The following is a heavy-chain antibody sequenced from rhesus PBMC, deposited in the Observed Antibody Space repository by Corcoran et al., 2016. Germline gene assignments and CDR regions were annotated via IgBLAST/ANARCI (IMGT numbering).Heavy chain of an antibody. CDR3: ARERGPGVIIDY. V-gene: IGHV4-127*01. D-gene: IGHD3-22*01. CDR1: GYSTRSGYA. CDR2: IYGGSRST. J-gene: IGHJ4*01. Sequence: QVQLQESGPGLVKPSETLSLTCAVSGYSTRSGYAWGWIRQPPGKGLEWIGGIYGGSRSTYYHPSLKSRVTLSRDTSKNQFSLKLSSVTAADTAVYYCARERGPGVIIDYWGQGVLVTVSS.